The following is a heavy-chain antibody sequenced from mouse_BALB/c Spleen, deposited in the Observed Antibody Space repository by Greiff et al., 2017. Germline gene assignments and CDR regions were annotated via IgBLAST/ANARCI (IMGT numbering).Heavy chain of an antibody. D-gene: IGHD2-4*01. CDR3: ARSGSTMIRYYFDY. CDR1: GYTFTSYY. J-gene: IGHJ2*01. V-gene: IGHV1S56*01. CDR2: IYPGNVNT. Sequence: VQLQQSGPELVKPGASVRISCKASGYTFTSYYIHWVKQRPGQGLEWIGWIYPGNVNTKYNEKFKGKATLTADKSSSTAYMQLSSLTSEDSAVYFCARSGSTMIRYYFDYWGQGTTLTVSS.